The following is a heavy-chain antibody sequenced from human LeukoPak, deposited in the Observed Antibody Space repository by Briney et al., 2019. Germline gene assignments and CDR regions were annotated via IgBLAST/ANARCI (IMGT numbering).Heavy chain of an antibody. CDR1: GGSFSGYY. V-gene: IGHV4-34*01. J-gene: IGHJ4*02. CDR3: ARIEKIPPQGEWLVPFGYYFDY. Sequence: SETLSLTCAVYGGSFSGYYWSWIRQPTGKGLEWIGEINHSGSTNYNPSLKSRVTISVDTSKNQFPLKLSSVTAADTAVYYCARIEKIPPQGEWLVPFGYYFDYWGQGTLVTVSS. CDR2: INHSGST. D-gene: IGHD6-19*01.